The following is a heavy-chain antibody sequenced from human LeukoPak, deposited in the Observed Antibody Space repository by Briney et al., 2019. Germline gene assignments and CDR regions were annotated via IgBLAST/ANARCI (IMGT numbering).Heavy chain of an antibody. CDR2: IYYSGST. CDR1: GGSFSGYY. J-gene: IGHJ5*02. Sequence: PSETLSLTCAVYGGSFSGYYWNWIRQPPGKGLEWIGYIYYSGSTNYNPSLKSRVTISVDTSKNQFSLKLSSVTAADTAVYYCARHIAVAGTRYWFDPWGQGTLVTVSS. D-gene: IGHD6-19*01. V-gene: IGHV4-59*08. CDR3: ARHIAVAGTRYWFDP.